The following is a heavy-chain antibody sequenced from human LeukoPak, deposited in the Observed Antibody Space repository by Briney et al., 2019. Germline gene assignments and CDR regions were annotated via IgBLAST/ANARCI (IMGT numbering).Heavy chain of an antibody. CDR3: ARGLSGPGSYYVFDY. Sequence: SETLSLTCTVSGGSISSGGYYRSWIRQHPGKGLEWIGYIYYSGSTYYNPSLKSRVTISVDTSKNQFSLKLSSVTAAGTAVYYCARGLSGPGSYYVFDYWGQGTLVTVSS. D-gene: IGHD3-10*01. CDR2: IYYSGST. V-gene: IGHV4-31*03. J-gene: IGHJ4*02. CDR1: GGSISSGGYY.